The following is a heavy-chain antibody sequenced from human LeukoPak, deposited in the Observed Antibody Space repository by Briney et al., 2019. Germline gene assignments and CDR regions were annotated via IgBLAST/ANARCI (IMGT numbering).Heavy chain of an antibody. D-gene: IGHD1-1*01. CDR3: AQYIRDSGTYNFDH. CDR2: VYYTGST. Sequence: PSQTLSLTCTVSGGSISSGGYYWSWIRQPPGKGLEWIGYVYYTGSTIYNPSLKSRVTISVDTSRNQFSLRLSSVTAADTAIYYCAQYIRDSGTYNFDHWGQGNLVTVSS. CDR1: GGSISSGGYY. V-gene: IGHV4-61*08. J-gene: IGHJ4*02.